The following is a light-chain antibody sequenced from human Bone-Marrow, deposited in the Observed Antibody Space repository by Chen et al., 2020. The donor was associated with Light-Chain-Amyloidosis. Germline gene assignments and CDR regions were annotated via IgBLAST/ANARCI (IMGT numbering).Light chain of an antibody. V-gene: IGLV3-21*02. CDR1: NIGSTS. CDR2: DGS. J-gene: IGLJ3*02. CDR3: QVWDRSSDRPV. Sequence: SYVLTQPSSVSVAPGQTATIACGGNNIGSTSVHWYQQTPGQAPLLVVYDGSDRPSGIPERVSGANAGNTATLTLSRVESGDEADYYCQVWDRSSDRPVFGGGTKLTVL.